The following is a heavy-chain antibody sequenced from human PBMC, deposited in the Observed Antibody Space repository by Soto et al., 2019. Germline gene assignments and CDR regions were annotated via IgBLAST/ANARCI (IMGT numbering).Heavy chain of an antibody. CDR3: VRVQYCSGDSCYNFDC. D-gene: IGHD2-15*01. Sequence: RGESLKLSCKGSGYSFTNYWIGWVRQMPGKGLEWMGIIYPGDSDNRYIPPLQVQVPMSADKSSSPAYLQGSSLKASDTAMYYCVRVQYCSGDSCYNFDCWGQGTLVTVSS. V-gene: IGHV5-51*01. CDR1: GYSFTNYW. CDR2: IYPGDSDN. J-gene: IGHJ4*02.